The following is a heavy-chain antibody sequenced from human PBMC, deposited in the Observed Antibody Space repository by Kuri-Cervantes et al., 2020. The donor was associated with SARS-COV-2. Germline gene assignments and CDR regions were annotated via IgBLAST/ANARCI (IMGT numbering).Heavy chain of an antibody. D-gene: IGHD3-10*01. Sequence: SETLSLTCTVSGGSISSSSYYWGWIRQPPGKGLEWIGSIYYSGSTYYNPSLKSRVTISVDTSKNQFSLKLSSVTAADTAVYYCARDPYGSGAFDYWGQGTLVTVSS. J-gene: IGHJ4*02. CDR2: IYYSGST. CDR3: ARDPYGSGAFDY. V-gene: IGHV4-39*07. CDR1: GGSISSSSYY.